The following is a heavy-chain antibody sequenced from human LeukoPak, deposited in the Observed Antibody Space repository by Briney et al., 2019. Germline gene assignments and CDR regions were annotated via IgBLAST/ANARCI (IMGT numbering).Heavy chain of an antibody. V-gene: IGHV4-4*07. Sequence: SETLSLTCTVSGGSIISYYWNWIRQPAGRGLEWIGRMHTSGSTNCNPSLKSRVTMSVDTSKNQLSLKLTSVTAADTAVYYCARGVAPRRFDYWGQGTLVTVSS. CDR1: GGSIISYY. CDR2: MHTSGST. CDR3: ARGVAPRRFDY. J-gene: IGHJ4*02. D-gene: IGHD6-6*01.